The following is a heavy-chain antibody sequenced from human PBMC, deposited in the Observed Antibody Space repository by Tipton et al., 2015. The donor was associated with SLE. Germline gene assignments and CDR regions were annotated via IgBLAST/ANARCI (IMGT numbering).Heavy chain of an antibody. D-gene: IGHD3/OR15-3a*01. CDR1: GGSISSGSYY. CDR2: IYTSGST. Sequence: TLSLTCTVSGGSISSGSYYWCWIRQPAGKGLEWIGRIYTSGSTNYNPSLKSRVTISVDTSKNQFSLKLSSVTAADTAVYYCARGTSGFDYWGQGTLVTVSS. J-gene: IGHJ4*02. CDR3: ARGTSGFDY. V-gene: IGHV4-61*02.